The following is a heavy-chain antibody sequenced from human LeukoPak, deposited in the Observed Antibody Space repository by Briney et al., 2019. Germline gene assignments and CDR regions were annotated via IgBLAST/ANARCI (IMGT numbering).Heavy chain of an antibody. J-gene: IGHJ4*02. CDR2: IYYSGTA. D-gene: IGHD3-9*01. V-gene: IGHV4-59*01. CDR1: GDSISSYY. Sequence: SETLSLTCTVSGDSISSYYWSWLRQPPGKGLEWVGYIYYSGTANYNPSLKSRVTISVDTSKNQFSLKLNSVTPADTAVYYCARGFGYFDWFPVYWGQGTLVTVSS. CDR3: ARGFGYFDWFPVY.